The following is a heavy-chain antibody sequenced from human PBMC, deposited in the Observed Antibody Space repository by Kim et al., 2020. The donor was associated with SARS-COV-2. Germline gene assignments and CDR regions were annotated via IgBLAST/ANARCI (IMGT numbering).Heavy chain of an antibody. D-gene: IGHD3-3*01. CDR1: GGSISSSSYY. J-gene: IGHJ4*01. CDR3: ARGKVTIFGVVIFDY. Sequence: SETLSLTCTVSGGSISSSSYYWGWIRQPPGKGLEWIGSIYYSGSTYYNPSLKSRVTISVDTSKNQFSLKLSSVTAADTAVYYCARGKVTIFGVVIFDYWG. V-gene: IGHV4-39*07. CDR2: IYYSGST.